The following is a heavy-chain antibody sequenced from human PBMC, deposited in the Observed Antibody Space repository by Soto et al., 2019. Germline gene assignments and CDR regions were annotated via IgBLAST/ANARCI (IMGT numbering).Heavy chain of an antibody. V-gene: IGHV4-31*03. D-gene: IGHD3-3*01. CDR3: ARWWSGSRQGFDP. CDR1: GGSISSGDYY. CDR2: IYYSGST. Sequence: QVQLQESGPGLVKPSQTLSLTCTVSGGSISSGDYYWSWIRQHPGKGLEWIGYIYYSGSTYYNPSLKSRFTISGDTSKNQFSLKLRSVTAAETAVYYGARWWSGSRQGFDPWGQGTLVTVSS. J-gene: IGHJ5*02.